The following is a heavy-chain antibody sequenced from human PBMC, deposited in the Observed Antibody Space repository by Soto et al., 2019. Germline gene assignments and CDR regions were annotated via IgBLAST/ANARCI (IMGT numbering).Heavy chain of an antibody. J-gene: IGHJ6*03. V-gene: IGHV1-8*01. CDR2: MNPNSGNT. CDR3: ARTSGKWLLSRGYYYFIAV. D-gene: IGHD3-3*01. Sequence: ASVKVSCKASGYTFTSYDINWVRQATGQGLEWMGWMNPNSGNTGYAQKFQGRVTMTRNTSISTAYMELSSLRSEDTAVYYCARTSGKWLLSRGYYYFIAVWGKGTTVTVS. CDR1: GYTFTSYD.